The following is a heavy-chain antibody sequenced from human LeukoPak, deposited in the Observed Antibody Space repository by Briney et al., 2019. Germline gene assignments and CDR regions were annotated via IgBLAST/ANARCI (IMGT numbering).Heavy chain of an antibody. CDR2: IYYSGST. CDR1: GGSISSYY. D-gene: IGHD6-13*01. CDR3: ARAISIAAAGMVRNYYYYGMDV. J-gene: IGHJ6*02. Sequence: SETLSLTCTVSGGSISSYYWSWVRQPPGKGLEWIGYIYYSGSTNYNPSLKSRVTISVDTSKNQFSLKLSSVTAADTAVYYCARAISIAAAGMVRNYYYYGMDVRGQGTTVTVSS. V-gene: IGHV4-59*01.